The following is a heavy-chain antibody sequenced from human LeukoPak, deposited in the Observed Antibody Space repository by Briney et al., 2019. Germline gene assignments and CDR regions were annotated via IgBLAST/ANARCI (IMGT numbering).Heavy chain of an antibody. V-gene: IGHV4-39*01. D-gene: IGHD3-10*01. CDR1: GGSISSNSYY. Sequence: SETLSLTCTVSGGSISSNSYYWGWLRQPPGKGLEWIGSIYYSGSTYYNPSLKSRVTMPVDTSTNQFSLKLTSVTAADTAVYYCARHAAVRGNLVDYWGQGTLVTVSS. CDR2: IYYSGST. J-gene: IGHJ4*02. CDR3: ARHAAVRGNLVDY.